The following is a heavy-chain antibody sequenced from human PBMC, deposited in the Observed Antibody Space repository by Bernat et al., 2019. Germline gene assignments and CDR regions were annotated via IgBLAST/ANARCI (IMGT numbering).Heavy chain of an antibody. CDR1: GFTFSSYA. CDR3: AEAPGDGYFDWLLIGGWFDP. Sequence: QVQLVESGGGVVQPGRSLRLSCAASGFTFSSYAMHWVRQAPGKGLEWVAVISYDGSNKYYADSVKGRFTISRDNSKNTLYLQMNSLRAEDTAVYYCAEAPGDGYFDWLLIGGWFDPWGQGTLVTVSS. V-gene: IGHV3-30*01. J-gene: IGHJ5*02. D-gene: IGHD3-9*01. CDR2: ISYDGSNK.